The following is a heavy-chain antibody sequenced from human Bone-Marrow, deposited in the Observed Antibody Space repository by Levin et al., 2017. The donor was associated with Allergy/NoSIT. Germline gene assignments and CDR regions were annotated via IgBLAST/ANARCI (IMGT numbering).Heavy chain of an antibody. V-gene: IGHV4-59*01. CDR1: GGSISGYY. CDR3: ARYNFKYTSTSYSYYAMDV. CDR2: IFYSGST. Sequence: KPSETLSLTCTVSGGSISGYYWSWIRQPPGRRLEWIGYIFYSGSTNYNPSLKSRVTISVDASKNQFSLRLSSVTAADTAVYYCARYNFKYTSTSYSYYAMDVWGQGTTVSVSS. D-gene: IGHD6-19*01. J-gene: IGHJ6*02.